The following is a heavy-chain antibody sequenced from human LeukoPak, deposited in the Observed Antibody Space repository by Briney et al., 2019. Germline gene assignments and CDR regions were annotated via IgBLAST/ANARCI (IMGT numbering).Heavy chain of an antibody. V-gene: IGHV4-39*07. J-gene: IGHJ4*02. Sequence: SQTLSLTCTVSGGSISSSGYYWGWIRQPPGKGLEWIGTIYYRGSTYYTPSLKSRVTISVDTPKNQFSLNLRSVTAADTAVYYCARSRYDSSGPDYWGQGILVTVSS. CDR3: ARSRYDSSGPDY. CDR2: IYYRGST. D-gene: IGHD3-22*01. CDR1: GGSISSSGYY.